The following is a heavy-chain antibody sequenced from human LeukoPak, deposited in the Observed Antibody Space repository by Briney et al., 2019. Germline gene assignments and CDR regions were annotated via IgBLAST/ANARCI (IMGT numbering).Heavy chain of an antibody. V-gene: IGHV4-61*01. D-gene: IGHD3-22*01. CDR2: IFDSGST. CDR3: ARDGGHYDSVGPPRALDYI. J-gene: IGHJ3*02. Sequence: SETLSLTCSVSGGSVSKNYYYWSWIRQPPGKGLEWIGYIFDSGSTNYNPSLKSRVTISVDTSKNQFSLKLTSVTAADTAVYYCARDGGHYDSVGPPRALDYIWGHGTMVTVSS. CDR1: GGSVSKNYYY.